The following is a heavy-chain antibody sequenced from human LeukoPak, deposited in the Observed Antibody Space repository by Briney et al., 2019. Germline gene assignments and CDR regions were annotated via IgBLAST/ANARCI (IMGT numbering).Heavy chain of an antibody. D-gene: IGHD3-22*01. CDR2: IYNSGIT. CDR1: GGSISIYY. CDR3: ARLRDHSGYYNYFDY. V-gene: IGHV4-59*01. J-gene: IGHJ4*02. Sequence: SETLSLTCTVSGGSISIYYWSCIPQPPGGGLGCIVFIYNSGITTYKPSTTSRVTIAVATSKNQLPLTLSSVTAADTAVYYCARLRDHSGYYNYFDYWGQGTLVTVSS.